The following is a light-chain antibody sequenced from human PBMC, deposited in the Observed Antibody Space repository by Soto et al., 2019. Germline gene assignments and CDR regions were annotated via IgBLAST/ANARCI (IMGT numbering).Light chain of an antibody. CDR3: SSYTSSSTYD. V-gene: IGLV2-14*01. Sequence: QSVLTQPASVSGSPGQSITISCTGTSSDVGGYNYVSWYQQHPGKAPKLMIYDVSNRPSGVSNRFSGSKSGNTASLTISGLQAEDEADYYCSSYTSSSTYDSGPGTK. CDR1: SSDVGGYNY. J-gene: IGLJ1*01. CDR2: DVS.